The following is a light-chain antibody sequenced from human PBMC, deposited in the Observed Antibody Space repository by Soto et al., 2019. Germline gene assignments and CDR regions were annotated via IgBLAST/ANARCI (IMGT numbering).Light chain of an antibody. CDR3: QQSYRSRP. V-gene: IGKV1-39*01. CDR2: AAS. J-gene: IGKJ1*01. Sequence: IQKTQSPSSLSASFVYIVTIAFLASQSIGYYLNWYQQKPGKAPQLLIYAASNLQSGVPSRFSGSGSGTDFTLTITSLQPEDFATYYCQQSYRSRPFGQG. CDR1: QSIGYY.